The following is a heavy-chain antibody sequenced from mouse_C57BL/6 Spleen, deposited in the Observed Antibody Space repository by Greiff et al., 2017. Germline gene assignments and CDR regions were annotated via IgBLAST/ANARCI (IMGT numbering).Heavy chain of an antibody. CDR3: ARSLDGYQGAMDY. Sequence: EVQLQESGPELVKPGDSVKISCKASGYSFTGYFMNWVMQSHGKSLEWIGRINPYNGETFYNQKFKGKATLTVDKSSSTAHMELRSLTSEDSAVYYCARSLDGYQGAMDYWGQGTSVTVSS. D-gene: IGHD2-3*01. V-gene: IGHV1-20*01. CDR2: INPYNGET. CDR1: GYSFTGYF. J-gene: IGHJ4*01.